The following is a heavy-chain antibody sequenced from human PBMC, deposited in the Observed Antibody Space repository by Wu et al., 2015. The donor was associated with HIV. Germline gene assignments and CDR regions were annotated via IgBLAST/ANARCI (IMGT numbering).Heavy chain of an antibody. CDR2: MNPNSGSA. CDR3: ARARNSYFDMDV. J-gene: IGHJ6*03. Sequence: QVQLVQSGAEVKKPGSSVKVSCQTSGGTFSSYAFTWVRQATGQGLEWMGWMNPNSGSAVSVQKFQGRVTFTRNTSTRTAYMELSDLRSEDTAVYYCARARNSYFDMDVWGKGTTVIVSS. V-gene: IGHV1-8*01. CDR1: GGTFSSYA.